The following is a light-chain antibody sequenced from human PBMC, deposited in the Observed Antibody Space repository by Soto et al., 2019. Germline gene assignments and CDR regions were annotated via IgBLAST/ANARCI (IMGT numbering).Light chain of an antibody. Sequence: QSALTQPASVSGSPGQSITISCTGTSSDVGGYNYVSWYQQHPGKAPQLMIYEVSNRPSGVSNRFSGSKSGNTASLTISGLQAEDEADYYRISYTRSSPVFGGGTTPTV. J-gene: IGLJ2*01. CDR3: ISYTRSSPV. V-gene: IGLV2-14*01. CDR2: EVS. CDR1: SSDVGGYNY.